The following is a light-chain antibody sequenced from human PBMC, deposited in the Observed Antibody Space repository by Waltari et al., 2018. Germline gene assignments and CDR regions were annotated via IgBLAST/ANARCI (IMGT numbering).Light chain of an antibody. J-gene: IGKJ4*01. CDR3: QQYGNSTLT. Sequence: EIVLTQSPGTLSLSPGERATVSCRASQSVSSSYLAWYQQKPGQTPRLLIYGASTRASGISDRFSGSGSGTDFILTISRLEPEDSAVYFCQQYGNSTLTFGGGTKVEIK. V-gene: IGKV3-20*01. CDR1: QSVSSSY. CDR2: GAS.